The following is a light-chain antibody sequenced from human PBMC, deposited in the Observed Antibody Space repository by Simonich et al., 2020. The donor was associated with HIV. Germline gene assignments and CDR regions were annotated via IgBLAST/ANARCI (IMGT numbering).Light chain of an antibody. CDR2: GNS. J-gene: IGLJ3*02. V-gene: IGLV1-40*01. Sequence: QSVLTQPPSVSGAPGQRVTISCTGSSSNIGAGYDVHWYQQLPGTAPKLLIYGNSKRPSGVPDRFSGSKSGTSASLAISRVEAGDEADYYCQVWDSSSDLWVFGGGTKLTVL. CDR1: SSNIGAGYD. CDR3: QVWDSSSDLWV.